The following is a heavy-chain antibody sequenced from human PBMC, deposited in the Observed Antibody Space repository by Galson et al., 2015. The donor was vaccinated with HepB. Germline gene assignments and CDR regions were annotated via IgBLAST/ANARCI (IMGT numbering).Heavy chain of an antibody. CDR3: ARAMGYSSSWSSYYYYGYGMDV. J-gene: IGHJ6*02. CDR2: IFYSGST. D-gene: IGHD6-13*01. Sequence: QVQLQESGPGLVKPSQTLSLTCTVSGGSIKSGDYYWSWIRQPPGKGLEWIGYIFYSGSTYYNPSLKSRVTISIDTSRNQFSLKLRYVTAADTSVYYCARAMGYSSSWSSYYYYGYGMDVWGQGTTVTVSS. CDR1: GGSIKSGDYY. V-gene: IGHV4-30-4*01.